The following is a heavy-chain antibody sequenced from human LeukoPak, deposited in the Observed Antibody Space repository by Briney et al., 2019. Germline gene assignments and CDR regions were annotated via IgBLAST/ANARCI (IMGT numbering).Heavy chain of an antibody. CDR3: AREARRDGYPFDY. J-gene: IGHJ4*02. CDR2: IYYSGST. D-gene: IGHD5-24*01. Sequence: PSETLSLTCTVSGGSISSGGYYWSWIRQHPGKGLERIGYIYYSGSTYYNPSLKSRVTISVDTSKNQFSLKLSSVTAADTAVYYCAREARRDGYPFDYWGQGTLVTVSS. V-gene: IGHV4-31*03. CDR1: GGSISSGGYY.